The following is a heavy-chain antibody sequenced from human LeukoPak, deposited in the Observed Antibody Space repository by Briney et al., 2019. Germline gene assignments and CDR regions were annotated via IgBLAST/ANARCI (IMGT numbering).Heavy chain of an antibody. D-gene: IGHD2-2*01. CDR2: ISYDGSNK. CDR3: AKGDIVVVPAAGFDY. Sequence: GGSLRLSCAASGFTFSSYAMHWVRQAPGKGLEWVAVISYDGSNKYYADSVKGRFTISRDNSKNTLYLQMNSLRAEDTAVYYCAKGDIVVVPAAGFDYWGQGTLVTVSS. V-gene: IGHV3-30-3*01. J-gene: IGHJ4*02. CDR1: GFTFSSYA.